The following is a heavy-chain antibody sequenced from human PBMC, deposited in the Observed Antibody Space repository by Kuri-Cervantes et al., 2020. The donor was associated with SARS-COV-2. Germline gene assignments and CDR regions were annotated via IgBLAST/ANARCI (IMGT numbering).Heavy chain of an antibody. CDR2: VSHSGTII. D-gene: IGHD1-26*01. J-gene: IGHJ5*02. Sequence: GESLKISCAASGFAFGDYYMSRIRQAPGKGLEWVSYVSHSGTIIYQADSVKGRFTISRDNAKNSLYLQMNSLRGEDTAVYYCARDGTAGGSYNWFDPWGQGTLVTVSS. CDR3: ARDGTAGGSYNWFDP. V-gene: IGHV3-11*01. CDR1: GFAFGDYY.